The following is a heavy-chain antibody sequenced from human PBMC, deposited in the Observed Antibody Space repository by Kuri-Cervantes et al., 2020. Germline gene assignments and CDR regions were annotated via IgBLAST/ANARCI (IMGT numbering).Heavy chain of an antibody. Sequence: GGSLRLSCAASGFTFSSYAMSWVRQAPGKGLEWVAVISYDGSNKYYADSVKGRFTISRDNSKNTLYLQMNSLRAEDTAVYYCAREVSILDSRFFDYWGQGTLVTVSS. CDR2: ISYDGSNK. V-gene: IGHV3-30-3*01. CDR3: AREVSILDSRFFDY. J-gene: IGHJ4*02. CDR1: GFTFSSYA. D-gene: IGHD5/OR15-5a*01.